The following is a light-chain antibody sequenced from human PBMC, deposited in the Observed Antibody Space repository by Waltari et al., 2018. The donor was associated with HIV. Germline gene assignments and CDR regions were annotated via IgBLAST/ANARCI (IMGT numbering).Light chain of an antibody. CDR3: QQSETYPIT. J-gene: IGKJ5*01. V-gene: IGKV1-9*01. CDR1: VAISDY. CDR2: GAS. Sequence: DIQLTQSPSFLSAAVRDRVTITCRANVAISDYLVWYQQKPGTAPKLLIYGASTLQRGVPSRFSGSGSGTDVILTINSLQPEDFGTYYCQQSETYPITFGQGTRLEIK.